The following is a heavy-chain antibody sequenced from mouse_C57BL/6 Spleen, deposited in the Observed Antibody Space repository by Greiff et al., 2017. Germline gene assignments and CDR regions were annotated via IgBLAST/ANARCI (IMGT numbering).Heavy chain of an antibody. V-gene: IGHV1-26*01. J-gene: IGHJ2*01. CDR2: INPNNGGT. Sequence: EVQLQQSGPELVKPGASVKISCKASGYTFTDYYMNWVKQNHGKSLEWIGDINPNNGGTSYNQKFKGKATLTVDKSSSTAYMELRSLTSEDSAVYYCARKGDYFDYWGQGTTLTVSS. CDR3: ARKGDYFDY. CDR1: GYTFTDYY.